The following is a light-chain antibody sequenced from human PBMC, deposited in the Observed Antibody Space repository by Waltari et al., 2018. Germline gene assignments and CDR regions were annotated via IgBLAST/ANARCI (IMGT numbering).Light chain of an antibody. CDR1: SSDVGNYNL. CDR2: EVS. CDR3: CSYAGDRSVL. V-gene: IGLV2-23*02. Sequence: QSALTQPASVSGSPGQSITVSCTGTSSDVGNYNLVSRYQQHPGNAPKLLIYEVSQRPSGVSNRFSGSKSGTTASLTVSGLQAEDEAIYFCCSYAGDRSVLFGGGTKLTVL. J-gene: IGLJ2*01.